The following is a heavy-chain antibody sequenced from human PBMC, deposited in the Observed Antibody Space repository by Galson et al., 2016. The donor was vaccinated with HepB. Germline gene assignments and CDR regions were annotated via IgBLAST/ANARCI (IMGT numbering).Heavy chain of an antibody. CDR3: AKDIEAWRIAVTGYFDY. D-gene: IGHD6-19*01. CDR1: GFTFDDYA. Sequence: SLRLSCAASGFTFDDYAMHWVRQAPGKGLEWVSGISWNSGSIGYADSVKGRFTISRDNAKNSLYLHMNSLRPEDTALYYCAKDIEAWRIAVTGYFDYWGQGTLVTVSS. CDR2: ISWNSGSI. V-gene: IGHV3-9*01. J-gene: IGHJ4*02.